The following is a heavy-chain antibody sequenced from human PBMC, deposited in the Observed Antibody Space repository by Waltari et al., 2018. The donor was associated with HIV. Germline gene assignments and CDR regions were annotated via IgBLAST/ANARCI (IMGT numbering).Heavy chain of an antibody. CDR3: ARHEQYYYESSGYYGWFDP. D-gene: IGHD3-22*01. Sequence: EVQLVPSGAEVKKPGESLRISCKGFRYSFTRHWIGWARLMHGNGLEWRGIIYPGDSNTRYSPPCQGQVTISADKSISTADLQWSSLKAADTAMYYCARHEQYYYESSGYYGWFDPWGQGTLVTVSS. V-gene: IGHV5-51*01. CDR2: IYPGDSNT. J-gene: IGHJ5*02. CDR1: RYSFTRHW.